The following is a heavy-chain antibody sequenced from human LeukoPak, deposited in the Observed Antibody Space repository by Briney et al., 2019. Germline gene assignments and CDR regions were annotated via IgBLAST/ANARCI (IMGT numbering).Heavy chain of an antibody. Sequence: ASVKGSSKASGYTFTIYGISWGRHAPGQGLEWMGWISAYNGNTNYAQKLPGRVTMTTDTSTSTAYMELRSLRSDDTAVYYCARGTPFALRYFDGLLPSGMDVWGKGTTVTVSS. D-gene: IGHD3-9*01. CDR3: ARGTPFALRYFDGLLPSGMDV. CDR2: ISAYNGNT. V-gene: IGHV1-18*04. CDR1: GYTFTIYG. J-gene: IGHJ6*04.